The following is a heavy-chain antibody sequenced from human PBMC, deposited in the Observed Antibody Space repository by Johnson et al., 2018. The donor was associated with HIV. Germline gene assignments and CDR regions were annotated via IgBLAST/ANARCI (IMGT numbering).Heavy chain of an antibody. CDR2: ISYDGSNK. CDR3: ARDHEAVPGAFDI. Sequence: VQLVESGGGVVQPGRSLRLSCAASGFTFSSYAMHWVRQAPGKGLEWVAVISYDGSNKYYADSVKGRFTISRDNSKNTQYLQMTSLRAEDTAVYDCARDHEAVPGAFDIWGQGTMVTVSS. V-gene: IGHV3-30-3*01. D-gene: IGHD1-1*01. CDR1: GFTFSSYA. J-gene: IGHJ3*02.